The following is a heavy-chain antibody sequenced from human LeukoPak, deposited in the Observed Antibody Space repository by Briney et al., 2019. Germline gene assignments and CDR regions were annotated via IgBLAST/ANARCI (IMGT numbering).Heavy chain of an antibody. CDR1: GGSISSSNW. V-gene: IGHV4-4*02. D-gene: IGHD3-22*01. CDR2: IYYSGST. Sequence: SETLSLTCAVSGGSISSSNWWSWVRQPPGKGLEWIGYIYYSGSTNYNHSLKSRVTISVDTSKNQFSLKLSSVTAADTAVYYCARSLQYYYDSSGYYPAFYAFDIWGQGTMVTVSS. J-gene: IGHJ3*02. CDR3: ARSLQYYYDSSGYYPAFYAFDI.